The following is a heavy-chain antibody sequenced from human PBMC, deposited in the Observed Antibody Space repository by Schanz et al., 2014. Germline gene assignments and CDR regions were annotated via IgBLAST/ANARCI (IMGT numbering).Heavy chain of an antibody. J-gene: IGHJ3*02. V-gene: IGHV1-46*03. CDR3: ARGPRTGSFDI. Sequence: QGQLVQSGAEVKKPGASVKVSCKASGYTFTSYYIHWFRQAPGQGLEWMGLINPSVGNTNYAQKFRGRVTMTRDTATSTVLMERSSLTAEDTPEYFWARGPRTGSFDIWGRGTMVTVSS. CDR2: INPSVGNT. CDR1: GYTFTSYY.